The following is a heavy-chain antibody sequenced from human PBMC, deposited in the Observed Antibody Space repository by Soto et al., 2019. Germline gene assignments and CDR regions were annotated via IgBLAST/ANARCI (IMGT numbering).Heavy chain of an antibody. J-gene: IGHJ3*02. CDR2: IIPIFGTA. Sequence: QVQLVQSGAEVKKPGSSVKVSCKASGGTFSSYAISWVRQAPGQGLEWMGGIIPIFGTANYAQKFQGRVTITADESTRTAYMELSSLRSEDTAVYYCARGLSVGATLSYLPNAFDIWGQGTMVTVSS. V-gene: IGHV1-69*12. CDR3: ARGLSVGATLSYLPNAFDI. CDR1: GGTFSSYA. D-gene: IGHD1-26*01.